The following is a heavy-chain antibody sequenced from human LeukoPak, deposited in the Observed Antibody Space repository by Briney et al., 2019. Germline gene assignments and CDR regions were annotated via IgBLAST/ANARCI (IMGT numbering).Heavy chain of an antibody. CDR3: ARNPSGENWWELLPYFDY. Sequence: GASVKVPCKASGYTFTGYYMHWVRQAPGQGLEWMGWINPNSGGTNYAQKFQGRVTMTRDTSIRTAYMELSRLRSDDTAVYYCARNPSGENWWELLPYFDYWGQGTLVTVSS. CDR2: INPNSGGT. V-gene: IGHV1-2*02. D-gene: IGHD1-26*01. J-gene: IGHJ4*02. CDR1: GYTFTGYY.